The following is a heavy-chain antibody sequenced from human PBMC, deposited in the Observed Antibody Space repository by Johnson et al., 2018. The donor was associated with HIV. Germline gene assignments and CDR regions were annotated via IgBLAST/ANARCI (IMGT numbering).Heavy chain of an antibody. V-gene: IGHV3-20*04. J-gene: IGHJ3*02. D-gene: IGHD2-2*01. CDR1: GLTVSGNY. Sequence: VQLVESGGGLVQPGGSLRLSCAASGLTVSGNYMNWVRQAPGKGLEWVSGINWNGGSIGYAESVKGRFTISRDNAKNSLYLQMNSLRAEDTALYYCARVSCSSTSCLGDGAFDIWGQGTMVTVSS. CDR2: INWNGGSI. CDR3: ARVSCSSTSCLGDGAFDI.